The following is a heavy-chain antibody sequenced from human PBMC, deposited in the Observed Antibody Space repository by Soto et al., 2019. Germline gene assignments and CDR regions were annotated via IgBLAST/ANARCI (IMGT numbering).Heavy chain of an antibody. J-gene: IGHJ6*02. CDR2: ISSNGGTT. Sequence: GGSLRLSCSASGFTFSSYAMDWVRQAPGKGLEYVSAISSNGGTTYYADSVKGRFTISRDNSKNTLYLQMSSLRTEDTAVYYCVKGQWLHYYGMDVWGQGTTVTVAS. CDR1: GFTFSSYA. D-gene: IGHD6-19*01. V-gene: IGHV3-64D*08. CDR3: VKGQWLHYYGMDV.